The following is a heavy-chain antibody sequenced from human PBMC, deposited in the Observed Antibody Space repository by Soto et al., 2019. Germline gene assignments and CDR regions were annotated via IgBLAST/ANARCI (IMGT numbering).Heavy chain of an antibody. J-gene: IGHJ3*02. CDR3: ARDLPGPRVVRGVIISWENAFDI. Sequence: GGSLRLSCAASGFTFSSYGMHWVRQAPGKGLEWVAVIWYDGSNKYYADSVKGRFTISRDNSKNTLYLQMNSLRAEDTAVYYCARDLPGPRVVRGVIISWENAFDIWGQGTMVTVSS. D-gene: IGHD3-10*01. CDR2: IWYDGSNK. CDR1: GFTFSSYG. V-gene: IGHV3-33*01.